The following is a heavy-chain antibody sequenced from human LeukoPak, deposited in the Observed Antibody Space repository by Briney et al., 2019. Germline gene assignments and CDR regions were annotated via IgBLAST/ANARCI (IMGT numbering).Heavy chain of an antibody. J-gene: IGHJ4*02. V-gene: IGHV4-4*07. CDR3: ARGEHSADY. CDR2: IYSSGYT. D-gene: IGHD1/OR15-1a*01. CDR1: GGSIRSYY. Sequence: SETLSLTCTVSGGSIRSYYWNWIRRPAGKGLEWIGRIYSSGYTNYNPSLKNRVSMSVDTSKNQFSLKLTSLTAADTAVYYCARGEHSADYWGPGALVTVSS.